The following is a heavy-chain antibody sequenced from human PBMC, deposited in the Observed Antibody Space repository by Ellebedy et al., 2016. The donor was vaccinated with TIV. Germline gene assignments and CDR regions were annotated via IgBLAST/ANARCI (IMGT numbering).Heavy chain of an antibody. D-gene: IGHD6-19*01. J-gene: IGHJ5*01. CDR1: GASITSDNW. CDR2: IFHSGGT. V-gene: IGHV4-4*03. Sequence: MPPETLSLTCAVSGASITSDNWWTWVRQTPGKGLEWIGEIFHSGGTNYNPSLKRRVTISLDKSTNQFSLNLASVTAADTAVYYCTRGLSSAWYGDDDSWGRGIQVTVSS. CDR3: TRGLSSAWYGDDDS.